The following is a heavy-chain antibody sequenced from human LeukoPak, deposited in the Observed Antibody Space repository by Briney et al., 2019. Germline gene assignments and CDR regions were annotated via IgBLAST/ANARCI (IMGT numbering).Heavy chain of an antibody. Sequence: GGSLRLSCAASGFTFGSYAMSWVRQAPGKGLEWVSAISGSGGSTYYADSVKGRFTISRDNSKNTLYLQMNSLRAEDTAVYYCAKAGYDFWSGYSGAPGARNWFDPWGQGTLVTVSS. CDR1: GFTFGSYA. V-gene: IGHV3-23*01. CDR2: ISGSGGST. CDR3: AKAGYDFWSGYSGAPGARNWFDP. J-gene: IGHJ5*02. D-gene: IGHD3-3*01.